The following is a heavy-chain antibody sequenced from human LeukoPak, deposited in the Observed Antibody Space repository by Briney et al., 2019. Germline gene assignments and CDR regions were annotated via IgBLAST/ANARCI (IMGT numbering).Heavy chain of an antibody. Sequence: GGSLRLSCAASGFTFSTYAMSWVRQAPGKGLEWVSTISGSGANTYHADSVRGRFTISRDNSKNTLYLHMNSLRAEDTAVCYCAKERAGYTNPYYFDYWGQGTLVTVSS. CDR1: GFTFSTYA. V-gene: IGHV3-23*01. J-gene: IGHJ4*02. CDR2: ISGSGANT. D-gene: IGHD3-16*02. CDR3: AKERAGYTNPYYFDY.